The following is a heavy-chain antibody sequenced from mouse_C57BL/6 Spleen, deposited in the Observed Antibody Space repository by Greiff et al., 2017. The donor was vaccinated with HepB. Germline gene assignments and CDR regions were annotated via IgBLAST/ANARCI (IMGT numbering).Heavy chain of an antibody. CDR2: IYPGSGST. V-gene: IGHV1-55*01. Sequence: VQLQQSGAELAKPGASVKMSCKASGYTFTSYWITWVKQRPGQGLEWIGDIYPGSGSTNYNEKFKSKATLTVDTSSSTAYMQLSSLTSEDSAVYYCARRDSYFDYWGQGTTLTVSS. J-gene: IGHJ2*01. CDR3: ARRDSYFDY. CDR1: GYTFTSYW.